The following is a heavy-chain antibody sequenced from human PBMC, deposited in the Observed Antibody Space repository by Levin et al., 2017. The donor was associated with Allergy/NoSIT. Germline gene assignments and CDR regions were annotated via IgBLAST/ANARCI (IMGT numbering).Heavy chain of an antibody. Sequence: PGGSLRLSCAASGFTFSTYSMNWVRQAPGKGLEWVSGINSGGTAYYADSVKGRFTISRDISKSTVHLPMDSLRADDTAVYSCAKGGWSSTGGIGPWGQGTLVTVSS. V-gene: IGHV3-23*01. CDR3: AKGGWSSTGGIGP. CDR1: GFTFSTYS. J-gene: IGHJ5*02. CDR2: INSGGTA. D-gene: IGHD1-14*01.